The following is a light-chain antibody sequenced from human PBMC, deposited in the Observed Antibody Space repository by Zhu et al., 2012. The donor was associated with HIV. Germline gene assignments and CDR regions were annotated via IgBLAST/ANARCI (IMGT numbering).Light chain of an antibody. Sequence: DVQLTQSPSFLSAPVGDRVTITCRASESISRYLAWYQQKPGKAPKLLIYDASTLQSGVPSTFSGSGSGTEFTLTISNLQPEDFAVYYCQQLNTYPLFTFGPGTKVDIK. CDR2: DAS. V-gene: IGKV1-9*01. CDR3: QQLNTYPLFT. CDR1: ESISRY. J-gene: IGKJ3*01.